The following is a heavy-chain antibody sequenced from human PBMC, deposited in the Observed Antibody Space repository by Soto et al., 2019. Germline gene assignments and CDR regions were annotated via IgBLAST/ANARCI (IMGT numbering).Heavy chain of an antibody. V-gene: IGHV3-21*01. CDR1: GFTFSSYS. J-gene: IGHJ4*02. D-gene: IGHD5-18*01. Sequence: GGCLRRSCAASGFTFSSYSMNWVRQAPGKGLEWVSSISSSSSYIYYADSVKGRFTISRDNAKNSLYLQMNSLRAEDTAVYYCARAVSNTAMVTEFGYWGQGTLVTVSS. CDR3: ARAVSNTAMVTEFGY. CDR2: ISSSSSYI.